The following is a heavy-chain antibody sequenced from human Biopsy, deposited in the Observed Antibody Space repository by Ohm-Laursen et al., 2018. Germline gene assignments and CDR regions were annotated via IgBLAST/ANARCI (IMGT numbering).Heavy chain of an antibody. CDR1: GDSINSSY. D-gene: IGHD3-16*01. V-gene: IGHV4-59*08. CDR3: ARRGSDGRSFDY. Sequence: TLSLTWAVSGDSINSSYWIWIRQAPGKGLEWIGFISNSGNTNYNPSLKSRVTISADTSKNQFSLKLGSVPVADTAVFYCARRGSDGRSFDYWGQGSLVTVSS. CDR2: ISNSGNT. J-gene: IGHJ4*02.